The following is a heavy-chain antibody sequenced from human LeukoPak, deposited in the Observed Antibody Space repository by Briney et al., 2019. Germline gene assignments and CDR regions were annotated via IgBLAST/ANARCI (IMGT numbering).Heavy chain of an antibody. J-gene: IGHJ3*02. V-gene: IGHV1-69*05. D-gene: IGHD3-22*01. CDR2: IIPFFGTA. CDR1: QRTVSSYA. Sequence: ASVKVSGKASQRTVSSYAVSWVRQAPGLGLEWLGGIIPFFGTANYAQKLQGRFTITTDESTRTAYMELSSLRSEDTAVYYCAREIPNYDSSGYYFDAFDIWGQGTMVTVSS. CDR3: AREIPNYDSSGYYFDAFDI.